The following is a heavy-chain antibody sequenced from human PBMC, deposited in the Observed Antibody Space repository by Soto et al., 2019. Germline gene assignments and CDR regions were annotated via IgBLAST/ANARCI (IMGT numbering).Heavy chain of an antibody. J-gene: IGHJ4*02. V-gene: IGHV4-31*03. Sequence: QVQLQESGPGLVKPSETLSLTCTVSGGSISSGGYYWSWIRQHPGKGLEGIGYIYHSGNTYYNPSLKRRLTIDVDTSKNQFPLKLSSVTAADTAVYYCARDPMRYPTYFDYWGQGTLVTVSS. CDR2: IYHSGNT. CDR3: ARDPMRYPTYFDY. D-gene: IGHD1-1*01. CDR1: GGSISSGGYY.